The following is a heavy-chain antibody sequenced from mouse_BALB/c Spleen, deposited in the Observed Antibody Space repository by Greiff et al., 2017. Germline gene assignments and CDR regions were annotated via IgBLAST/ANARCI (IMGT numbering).Heavy chain of an antibody. CDR1: GYTFTSYV. Sequence: VQLQQSGPELVKPGASVKMSCKASGYTFTSYVMHWVKQKPGQGLEWIGYINPYNDGTKYNEKFKGKATLTSDKSSSTAYMELSSLTSEDSAVYYCARVYGYDRAWFAYWGQGTLVTVSA. CDR3: ARVYGYDRAWFAY. D-gene: IGHD2-14*01. CDR2: INPYNDGT. J-gene: IGHJ3*01. V-gene: IGHV1-14*01.